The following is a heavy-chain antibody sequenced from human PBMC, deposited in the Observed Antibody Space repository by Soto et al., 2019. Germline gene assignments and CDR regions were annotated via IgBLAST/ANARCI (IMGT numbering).Heavy chain of an antibody. Sequence: PGGSLRLSCAASGFTFSSYAVSWVRQGPGKGLEWVAAISASGITTHYADSVKGRFTFSRDNSNNTLYLQMNSLRADDTAVYFCAKGATANPKRYFYSWGQGTPVTVSS. D-gene: IGHD1-1*01. V-gene: IGHV3-23*01. CDR3: AKGATANPKRYFYS. CDR2: ISASGITT. CDR1: GFTFSSYA. J-gene: IGHJ4*02.